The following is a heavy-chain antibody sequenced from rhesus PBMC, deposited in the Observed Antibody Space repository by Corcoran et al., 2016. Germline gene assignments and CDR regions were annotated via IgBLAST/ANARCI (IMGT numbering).Heavy chain of an antibody. CDR1: GFTFSNSW. CDR2: IERNRVGGKV. V-gene: IGHV3-30*02. Sequence: EVQLVESGAGLVQPGGSLRLSCSASGFTFSNSWMSWVRQAPGKGQEWGGGIERNRVGGKVVLDACGRGGVANQEGELVEGRAPTTNGLTTEVTALYWGRADGVTVIDYGGQGVLVAV. CDR3: RADGVTVIDY. J-gene: IGHJ4*01. D-gene: IGHD6-25*01.